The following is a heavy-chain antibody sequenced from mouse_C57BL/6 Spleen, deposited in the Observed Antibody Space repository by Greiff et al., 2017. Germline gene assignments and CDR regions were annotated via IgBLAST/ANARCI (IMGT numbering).Heavy chain of an antibody. V-gene: IGHV3-1*01. Sequence: EESGPGMVKPSQSLSLTCTVTGYSITSGYDWHWIRHFPGNKLEWMGYISYSGSTNYNPSLKSRISITHVTSKNHFFLKLNSVTTEDTATYYCARGGWTYYFDDGGQGTTLTVSS. CDR2: ISYSGST. D-gene: IGHD3-3*01. J-gene: IGHJ2*01. CDR1: GYSITSGYD. CDR3: ARGGWTYYFDD.